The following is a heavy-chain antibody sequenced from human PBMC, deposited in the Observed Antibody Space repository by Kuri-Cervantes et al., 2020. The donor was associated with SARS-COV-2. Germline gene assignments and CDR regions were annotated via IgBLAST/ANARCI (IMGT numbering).Heavy chain of an antibody. D-gene: IGHD6-25*01. Sequence: GGSLRLFCAASGFTFSNAWMSWVRQAPGKGLEWVAVISYDGSNKYYADSVKGRFTISRDNSKNTLYLQMNSLRAEDTAVYYCARQGGRAIYFDYWGQGTLVTVSS. CDR2: ISYDGSNK. J-gene: IGHJ4*02. CDR1: GFTFSNAW. V-gene: IGHV3-30-3*01. CDR3: ARQGGRAIYFDY.